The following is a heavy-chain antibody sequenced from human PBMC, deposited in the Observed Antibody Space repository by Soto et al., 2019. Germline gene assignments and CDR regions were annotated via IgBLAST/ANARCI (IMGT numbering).Heavy chain of an antibody. CDR3: ASWAGQVREFGGPLDY. Sequence: ASVKVSCKASGYTFRTHGVSWVRRAPGQGLEWMGWISGYNGNTNYAQKFQGRVTMTTETSTNTAYMELRSLRSDDTALYYCASWAGQVREFGGPLDYWGQGTLVTVSS. CDR2: ISGYNGNT. D-gene: IGHD2-15*01. J-gene: IGHJ4*02. CDR1: GYTFRTHG. V-gene: IGHV1-18*04.